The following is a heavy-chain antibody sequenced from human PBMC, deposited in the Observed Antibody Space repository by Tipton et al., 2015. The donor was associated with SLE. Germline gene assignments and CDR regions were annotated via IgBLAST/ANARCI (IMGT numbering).Heavy chain of an antibody. V-gene: IGHV4-61*02. CDR3: ARERYCSGASCYAPDY. D-gene: IGHD2-2*01. Sequence: LRLSCTVSGGSISSDNYYWSWIRQPAGKGLEWIGRIHTSGDTKYNPSLKSRVTISVDTSKNQFSLKLKSVTAADSAVYYCARERYCSGASCYAPDYWGQGTLVTVSS. CDR2: IHTSGDT. J-gene: IGHJ4*02. CDR1: GGSISSDNYY.